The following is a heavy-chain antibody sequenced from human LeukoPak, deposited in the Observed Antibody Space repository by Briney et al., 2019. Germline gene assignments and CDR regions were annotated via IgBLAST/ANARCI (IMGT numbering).Heavy chain of an antibody. CDR2: INHSGST. V-gene: IGHV4-34*01. CDR3: ARRTAMVTGGWFDP. J-gene: IGHJ5*02. CDR1: GGSFSGYY. D-gene: IGHD5-18*01. Sequence: SETISLTCAVYGGSFSGYYWSWIRQPPGKGLEWIGEINHSGSTNYNPSLKSRVTISVDTSKNQFSLKLSSVTAADTAVYYCARRTAMVTGGWFDPWGQGTLVTVSS.